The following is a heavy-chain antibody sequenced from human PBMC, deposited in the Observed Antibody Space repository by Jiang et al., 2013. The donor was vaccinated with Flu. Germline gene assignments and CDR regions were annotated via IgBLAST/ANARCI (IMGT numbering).Heavy chain of an antibody. CDR3: ARREAGVTIFGVTDWYFDL. J-gene: IGHJ2*01. CDR1: SYW. CDR2: IYPGDSDT. D-gene: IGHD3-3*01. Sequence: SYWIGWVRQMPGKGLEWMGIIYPGDSDTRYSPSFQGQVTISADKSISTAYLQWSSLKASNTAIYYCARREAGVTIFGVTDWYFDLWGRGTLVTVSS. V-gene: IGHV5-51*01.